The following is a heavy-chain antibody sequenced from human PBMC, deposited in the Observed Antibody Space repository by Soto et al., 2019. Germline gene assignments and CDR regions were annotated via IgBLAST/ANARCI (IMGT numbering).Heavy chain of an antibody. CDR3: AREVPGVTSFDY. Sequence: QVQLVQSGPEMMQPGASVNVSCKASGYASLSYAMHWVRQVHGQVYEWLGWINAGVDGTMYSERFQGRVRITRDTSANTVYMELNALTSEDTAVYYCAREVPGVTSFDYWGQGTLVIVSS. D-gene: IGHD3-10*01. CDR2: INAGVDGT. V-gene: IGHV1-3*01. J-gene: IGHJ4*02. CDR1: GYASLSYA.